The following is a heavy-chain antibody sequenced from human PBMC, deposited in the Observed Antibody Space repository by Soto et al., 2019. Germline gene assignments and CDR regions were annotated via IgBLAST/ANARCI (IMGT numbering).Heavy chain of an antibody. D-gene: IGHD1-26*01. CDR2: IYATGDT. J-gene: IGHJ5*02. CDR1: GASLSRYY. Sequence: SETLSLTCSVSGASLSRYYWSWIRQPPGKGLEWIGRIYATGDTDYNPSLKSRISMSVDMSKKQFSLTLRSVTAADTAIYYCVRDGTKNLRDRFEPWGRGILVTVSS. V-gene: IGHV4-4*07. CDR3: VRDGTKNLRDRFEP.